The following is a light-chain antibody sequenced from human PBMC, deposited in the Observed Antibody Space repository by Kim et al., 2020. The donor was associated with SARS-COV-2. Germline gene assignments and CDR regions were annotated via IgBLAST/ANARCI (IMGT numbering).Light chain of an antibody. J-gene: IGLJ2*01. CDR2: TND. CDR1: TSNIGSNY. CDR3: AAWDDSLSGYLA. Sequence: QSVLTQPPSASGTPGQRVDISCSGSTSNIGSNYVCWYQQVPGAAPKLLIYTNDQRPSGVPDRFSGSKSGTSASLAISDLRSEDEATYYCAAWDDSLSGYLAFGGGTKVTVL. V-gene: IGLV1-47*01.